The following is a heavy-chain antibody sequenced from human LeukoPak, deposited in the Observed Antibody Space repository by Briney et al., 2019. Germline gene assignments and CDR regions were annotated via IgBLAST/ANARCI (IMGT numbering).Heavy chain of an antibody. CDR3: ARQLSPYAFDI. CDR2: INPNTGGT. V-gene: IGHV1-2*06. Sequence: VASVKVSCKASGYTFTAYYMHWVRQAPGQGLEWMGRINPNTGGTNYAQRFQGRVTMTRDTSISTAYMELNRLTSDDTAVYYCARQLSPYAFDIWGQGTVVTVSS. J-gene: IGHJ3*02. CDR1: GYTFTAYY. D-gene: IGHD5-18*01.